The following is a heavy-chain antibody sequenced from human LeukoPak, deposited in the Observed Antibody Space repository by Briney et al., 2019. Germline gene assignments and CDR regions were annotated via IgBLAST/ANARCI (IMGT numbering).Heavy chain of an antibody. J-gene: IGHJ6*03. Sequence: HSGGSLRLSCAASGFTFSSYGMHWVRQAPGKGLEWVAVISYDGSNKYYADAVKGRFTISRDNSKNTLYLQMNSLRAEETAVYYCARGPYDILTGSKSGAMDVWGKGTTVTISS. CDR2: ISYDGSNK. CDR3: ARGPYDILTGSKSGAMDV. D-gene: IGHD3-9*01. CDR1: GFTFSSYG. V-gene: IGHV3-30*03.